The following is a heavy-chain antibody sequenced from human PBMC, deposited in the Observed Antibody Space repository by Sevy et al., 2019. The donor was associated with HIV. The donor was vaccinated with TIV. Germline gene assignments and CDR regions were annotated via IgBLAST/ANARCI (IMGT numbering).Heavy chain of an antibody. J-gene: IGHJ6*04. CDR2: IXXXXXXX. CDR3: AKDXVGIAXMDV. V-gene: IGHV3-23*01. Sequence: GGSLRLSCAASGFXFSSXAMSXXRQAPXXXLEXFXXIXXXXXXXYXADSVKGRFTISRDNSKNTLYLQMNSLRAEDTAVYXCAKDXVGIAXMDVWGKGTTVTVSS. D-gene: IGHD6-13*01. CDR1: GFXFSSXA.